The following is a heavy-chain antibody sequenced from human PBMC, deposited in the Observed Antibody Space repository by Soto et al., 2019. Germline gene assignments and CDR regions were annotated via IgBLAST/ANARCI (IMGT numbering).Heavy chain of an antibody. CDR1: GFTFSNYW. CDR3: ARGDCVGGPCYSLAGSFYYYMDV. CDR2: INSDGSVS. D-gene: IGHD2-15*01. Sequence: EVQLVESGGGLVQPGGSLRLSCAASGFTFSNYWMYWVRQAPGKGLVWVSRINSDGSVSSYADSVKGRLTISRDNVKNTLYLQMHSLRAEDTAVYYCARGDCVGGPCYSLAGSFYYYMDVWGKGTTVTVS. V-gene: IGHV3-74*01. J-gene: IGHJ6*03.